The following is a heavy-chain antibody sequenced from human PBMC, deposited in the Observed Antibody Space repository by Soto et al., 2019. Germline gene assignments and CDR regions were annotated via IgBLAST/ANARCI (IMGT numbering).Heavy chain of an antibody. Sequence: ASVKVSCKVSGYTLTELSMHWVRQAPGKGLEWMGGFDPEDGETIYAQKFQGRVTMTEDTSTDTAYMELSSLRSEDTAVYYCARVPSSYRIDFWSGSLADVWGQGTTVTVSS. J-gene: IGHJ6*02. D-gene: IGHD3-3*01. CDR3: ARVPSSYRIDFWSGSLADV. V-gene: IGHV1-24*01. CDR2: FDPEDGET. CDR1: GYTLTELS.